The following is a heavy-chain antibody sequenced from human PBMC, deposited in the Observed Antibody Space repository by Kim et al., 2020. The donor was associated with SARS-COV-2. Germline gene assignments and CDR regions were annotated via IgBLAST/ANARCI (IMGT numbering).Heavy chain of an antibody. V-gene: IGHV3-73*01. D-gene: IGHD2-15*01. CDR3: TRGGYCSGGSCYSLDY. Sequence: SVKGRFTISRDDSKNTAYLQMNSLKTEDTAVYYCTRGGYCSGGSCYSLDYWGQGTLVTVSS. J-gene: IGHJ4*02.